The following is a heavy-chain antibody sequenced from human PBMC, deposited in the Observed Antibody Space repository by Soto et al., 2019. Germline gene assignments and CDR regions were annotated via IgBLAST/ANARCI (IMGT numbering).Heavy chain of an antibody. CDR1: GFTFSNYA. CDR3: AKKMASGFYYFDY. Sequence: GGSLRLSCAASGFTFSNYAMSWVRQAPGKGPEWVSAISANGGDTHYTDSVKGRFTISRDSSQNTLFLQMNSLRAEDTAVYYCAKKMASGFYYFDYWGQGTLVTVSS. D-gene: IGHD3-3*01. CDR2: ISANGGDT. J-gene: IGHJ4*02. V-gene: IGHV3-23*01.